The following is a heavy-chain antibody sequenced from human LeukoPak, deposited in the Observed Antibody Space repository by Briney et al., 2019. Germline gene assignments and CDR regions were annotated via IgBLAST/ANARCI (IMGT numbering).Heavy chain of an antibody. Sequence: GGSLRLSCAASGFTFSSYSMNWVRQAPGKGLEWVSTISSSSSYIYYADSLKGQFTISRDNAKNSLYLQMNSLRAEDTAVYYCASRIAVAGTWFDYWGQGTLVTVSS. V-gene: IGHV3-21*01. CDR2: ISSSSSYI. D-gene: IGHD6-19*01. CDR3: ASRIAVAGTWFDY. J-gene: IGHJ4*02. CDR1: GFTFSSYS.